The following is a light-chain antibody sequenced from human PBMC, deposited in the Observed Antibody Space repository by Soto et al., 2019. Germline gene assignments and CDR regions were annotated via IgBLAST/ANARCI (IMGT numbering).Light chain of an antibody. CDR3: QQSYSTPRT. CDR2: AAS. V-gene: IGKV1-39*01. Sequence: DIQMTQSPSSLSASVGDRVTIACRASQSIITYLNWYQQKPGRAPKLLIYAASTLQSWVPSRFSGSGYGSDFTLTISSLQPEDFGTYYCQQSYSTPRTFGQGTKLEVK. CDR1: QSIITY. J-gene: IGKJ2*01.